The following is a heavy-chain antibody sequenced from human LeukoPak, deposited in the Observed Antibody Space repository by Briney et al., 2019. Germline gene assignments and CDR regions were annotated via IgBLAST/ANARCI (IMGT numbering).Heavy chain of an antibody. J-gene: IGHJ4*02. CDR3: ARKGRTSLADFVL. CDR2: IYSTGTT. Sequence: GGSLRLSCVASGFTVSSNYMSWVRQAPGKGLEWVSVIYSTGTTYCEDSVKGRFTTSRDNSKNTLYLEMNSLRPEDTALYYCARKGRTSLADFVLWGQGTRVTVSS. CDR1: GFTVSSNY. D-gene: IGHD3/OR15-3a*01. V-gene: IGHV3-66*02.